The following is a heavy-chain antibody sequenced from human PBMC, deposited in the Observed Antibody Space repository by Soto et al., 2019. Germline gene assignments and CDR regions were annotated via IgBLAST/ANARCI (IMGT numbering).Heavy chain of an antibody. V-gene: IGHV1-18*04. CDR3: ARVGSASYGDYLRQFYYYSGIEV. CDR2: ISDYNGNT. J-gene: IGHJ6*01. D-gene: IGHD4-17*01. CDR1: GYTFTSYG. Sequence: QVQLVQSGAEVKKPGASVKVSCKASGYTFTSYGIRWVRQAPGQGRECMGWISDYNGNTNYAQKLQGRVTMTTDTPISTAYMELRRLRSDDTALYYCARVGSASYGDYLRQFYYYSGIEVLGQGTTVTVSS.